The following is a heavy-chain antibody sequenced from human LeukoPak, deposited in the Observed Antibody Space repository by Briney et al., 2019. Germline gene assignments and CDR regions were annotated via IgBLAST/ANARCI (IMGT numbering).Heavy chain of an antibody. CDR1: GGSISSYY. CDR3: ARETRLHSGSYSNDAFDI. Sequence: SETRSLTCTVSGGSISSYYWSWIRQPPGKGLEWIGYISYSGSTDYNPSLKSRVTISLDTSKNQFSLRLSSVTAADTAVYYCARETRLHSGSYSNDAFDIWGQGTMVTVSS. CDR2: ISYSGST. D-gene: IGHD1-26*01. J-gene: IGHJ3*02. V-gene: IGHV4-59*01.